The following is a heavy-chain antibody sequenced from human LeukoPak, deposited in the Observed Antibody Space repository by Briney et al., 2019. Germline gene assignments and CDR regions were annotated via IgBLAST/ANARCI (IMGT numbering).Heavy chain of an antibody. CDR2: ISGSGGST. CDR1: GFTFSSYA. CDR3: TTASALYGSLNY. V-gene: IGHV3-23*01. J-gene: IGHJ4*02. Sequence: PGGSLRLSCAASGFTFSSYAMSWVRQAPGKGLEWVSAISGSGGSTYYADSVKGRFTISRDNSKNTLYLQMNSLKTEDTAVYYCTTASALYGSLNYWGQGTLVTVSS. D-gene: IGHD2-15*01.